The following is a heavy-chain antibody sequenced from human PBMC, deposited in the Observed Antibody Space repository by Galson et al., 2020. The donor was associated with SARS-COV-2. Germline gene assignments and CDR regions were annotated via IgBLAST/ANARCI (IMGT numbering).Heavy chain of an antibody. CDR1: GGSISSTSYY. CDR3: ARQWDILTGYPGAYYGMDV. CDR2: FYYSGST. J-gene: IGHJ6*02. D-gene: IGHD3-9*01. V-gene: IGHV4-39*01. Sequence: SETLSLTCTVSGGSISSTSYYCGMIRPPPAKGLEWRGSFYYSGSTYYNPSLNSRVTISVDTSNDQFSLKLCSMTAAATTVYYSARQWDILTGYPGAYYGMDVWGQGTTVVVSS.